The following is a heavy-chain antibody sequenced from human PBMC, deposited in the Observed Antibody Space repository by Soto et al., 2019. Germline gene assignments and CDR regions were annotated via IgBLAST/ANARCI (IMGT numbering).Heavy chain of an antibody. CDR3: ARVHYPYGLDV. CDR2: INPSGGST. D-gene: IGHD3-10*01. CDR1: GYTFTSYY. J-gene: IGHJ6*02. V-gene: IGHV1-46*03. Sequence: QVQLVQSGAEVKKPGASVKVSCKASGYTFTSYYMHWVRQAPGQGLEWMGIINPSGGSTSYAQKFKGRVTMTSDTSKSTVYMALSSLTSEDTAGYYCARVHYPYGLDVWGQGTTVTVSS.